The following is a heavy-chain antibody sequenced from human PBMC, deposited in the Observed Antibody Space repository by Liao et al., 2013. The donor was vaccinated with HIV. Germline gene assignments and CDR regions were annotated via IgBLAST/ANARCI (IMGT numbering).Heavy chain of an antibody. CDR3: ARGSGIAARRGFDY. J-gene: IGHJ4*02. V-gene: IGHV4-4*07. CDR2: IYSSGST. D-gene: IGHD6-6*01. Sequence: QVQLQESGPGLVKPSETLSLTCTVSGGSISSYYWSWIRQPAGKGLEWIGSIYSSGSTYYNPSLKSRVTISVDTSKNQFSLKVSSVTAADTAVYYCARGSGIAARRGFDYWGQGTLVTVSS. CDR1: GGSISSYY.